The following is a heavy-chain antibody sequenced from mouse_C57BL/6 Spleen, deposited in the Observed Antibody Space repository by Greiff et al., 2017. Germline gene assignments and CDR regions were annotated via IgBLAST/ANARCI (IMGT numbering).Heavy chain of an antibody. CDR2: IDPETGGT. CDR1: GYTFTDYE. J-gene: IGHJ2*01. D-gene: IGHD2-4*01. CDR3: TRVRLRQGGYFDY. V-gene: IGHV1-15*01. Sequence: QVQLQQSGAELVRPGASVTLSCKASGYTFTDYEMHWVKQTPVHGLEWIGAIDPETGGTAYNQKFKGKAILTADKSSSTAYMELRSLTSEDSAVYYCTRVRLRQGGYFDYWGQGTTLTVSS.